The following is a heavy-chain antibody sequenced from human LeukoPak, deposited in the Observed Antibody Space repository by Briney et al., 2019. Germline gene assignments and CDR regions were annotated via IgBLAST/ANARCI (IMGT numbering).Heavy chain of an antibody. J-gene: IGHJ4*02. CDR1: GYSFTSYW. CDR3: ARADSTLVWGVIITTTFDY. V-gene: IGHV5-51*01. D-gene: IGHD3-10*01. CDR2: IYLGDSQT. Sequence: GESLKISCKGSGYSFTSYWIGWVRQMPGKGLEWMGSIYLGDSQTTYSPSFQGQVTISADKSISTAYLQWSSLKASDTAIYYCARADSTLVWGVIITTTFDYWGQGTLVTVSS.